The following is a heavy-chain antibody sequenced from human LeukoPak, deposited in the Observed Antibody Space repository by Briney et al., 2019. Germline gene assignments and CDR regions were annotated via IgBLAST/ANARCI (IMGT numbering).Heavy chain of an antibody. CDR2: IYYSGST. Sequence: SETLSLTCTVSGGSISSYYWSWIRQPPGKGLEWIGYIYYSGSTNYNPSLKSRVTISVDTSKNQFSLKLTSVTAADTAVYYCARVVAAATYYFDYWGQGTLVTVSS. V-gene: IGHV4-59*01. D-gene: IGHD6-13*01. CDR1: GGSISSYY. J-gene: IGHJ4*02. CDR3: ARVVAAATYYFDY.